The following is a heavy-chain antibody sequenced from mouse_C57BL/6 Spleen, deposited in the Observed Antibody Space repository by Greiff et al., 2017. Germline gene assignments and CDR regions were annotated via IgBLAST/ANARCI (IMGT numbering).Heavy chain of an antibody. CDR1: GYSITSGYY. CDR3: ARTGMGNWYFDV. V-gene: IGHV3-6*01. Sequence: EVQLVESGPGLVKPSQSLSLTCSVTGYSITSGYYWNWIRQFPGNKLEWMGYISYDGSNNYNPSLTNRISITRDTSKNQFFLKLNTVTTEDTATYYCARTGMGNWYFDVWGTGTTVTVSS. CDR2: ISYDGSN. D-gene: IGHD4-1*01. J-gene: IGHJ1*03.